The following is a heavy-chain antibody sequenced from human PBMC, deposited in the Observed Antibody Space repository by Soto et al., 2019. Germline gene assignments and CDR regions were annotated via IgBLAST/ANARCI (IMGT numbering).Heavy chain of an antibody. CDR1: GFTFSSYX. CDR2: ISGSGGST. CDR3: AXXSGXFDY. J-gene: IGHJ4*02. V-gene: IGHV3-23*01. Sequence: GGSLRLSCAASGFTFSSYXXXXXXQAPGKGLEWVSVISGSGGSTHYGDSVKGRFTISRDNSKNTLYLQMNSLRAEDTXVYYCAXXSGXFDYWGQGTLVTVSS.